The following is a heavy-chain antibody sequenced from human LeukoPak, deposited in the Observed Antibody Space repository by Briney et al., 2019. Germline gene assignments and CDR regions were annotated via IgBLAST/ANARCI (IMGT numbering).Heavy chain of an antibody. J-gene: IGHJ3*02. V-gene: IGHV4-30-2*01. D-gene: IGHD2-2*02. Sequence: PSETLSLTCTVSGGSISSYSWSWIRQPPGKGLEWIGYIYHSGSTYYNPSLKSRVTISVDRSKNQFSLKLSSVTAADTAVYYCARAGVDCSSTSCYTAAFDIWGQGTMVTVSS. CDR1: GGSISSYS. CDR2: IYHSGST. CDR3: ARAGVDCSSTSCYTAAFDI.